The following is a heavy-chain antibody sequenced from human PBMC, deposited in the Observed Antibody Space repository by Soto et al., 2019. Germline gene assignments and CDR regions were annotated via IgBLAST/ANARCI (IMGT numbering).Heavy chain of an antibody. J-gene: IGHJ6*02. CDR2: IYYSGST. V-gene: IGHV4-39*01. CDR3: ASLNLNYYGAGSYYWVGATKVSYYGMDV. Sequence: SETLSLTCTVSGGSISSSSYYWGWIRQPPGKGLEWIGSIYYSGSTYYNPSFKSRVTISVDTSKNQFSLKLSSVTAADTAVYYCASLNLNYYGAGSYYWVGATKVSYYGMDVWGQGTTVTVSS. CDR1: GGSISSSSYY. D-gene: IGHD3-10*01.